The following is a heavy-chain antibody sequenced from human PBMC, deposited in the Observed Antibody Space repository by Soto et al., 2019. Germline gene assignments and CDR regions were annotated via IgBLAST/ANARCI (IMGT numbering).Heavy chain of an antibody. J-gene: IGHJ4*02. CDR1: GFSLTTSGVG. D-gene: IGHD3-3*01. CDR3: AHRILRTVFGLVTTTAIYFDF. CDR2: IYWDDDK. Sequence: QITLNESGPTVVKPAETLTLTCTFSGFSLTTSGVGVGWIRQSPGKAPEWLALIYWDDDKRYRASLKSRLTITKDTSNHQVVLTMASVDPADTATYYCAHRILRTVFGLVTTTAIYFDFWGQGTPVVVSS. V-gene: IGHV2-5*02.